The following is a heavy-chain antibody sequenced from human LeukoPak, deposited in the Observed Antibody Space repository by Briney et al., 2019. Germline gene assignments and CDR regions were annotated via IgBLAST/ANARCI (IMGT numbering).Heavy chain of an antibody. CDR2: ISYDGSNK. J-gene: IGHJ4*02. V-gene: IGHV3-30-3*01. CDR3: GSGSNGDY. D-gene: IGHD1-26*01. CDR1: GFTFSSYA. Sequence: GGSLRLSCAASGFTFSSYAMHWVRQAPGKGLEWVAVISYDGSNKYYADSVKGRFTISRDNSKNTLYLQMNSLRAEDTAVYYCGSGSNGDYWGQGTPVTVSS.